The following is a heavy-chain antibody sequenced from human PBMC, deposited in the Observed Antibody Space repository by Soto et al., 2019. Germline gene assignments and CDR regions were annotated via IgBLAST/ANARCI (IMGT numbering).Heavy chain of an antibody. CDR3: TTESRAGGMDV. V-gene: IGHV3-15*01. D-gene: IGHD6-19*01. J-gene: IGHJ6*02. Sequence: EVQLVESGGGLVKPGGSLRFSCAASGFTFSNAWMNWVHQAPGKGLEWVGRIKSKTDGGTTDYAAPVKGRFTISRDDSKNTLYLQMNSLKTEDTAVYYCTTESRAGGMDVWGQGTTVTVSS. CDR2: IKSKTDGGTT. CDR1: GFTFSNAW.